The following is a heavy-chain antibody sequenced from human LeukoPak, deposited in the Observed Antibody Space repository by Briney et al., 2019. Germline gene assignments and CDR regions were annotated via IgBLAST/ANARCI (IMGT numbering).Heavy chain of an antibody. CDR3: ARVGSPRRYYYYMDV. V-gene: IGHV4-39*07. Sequence: PSETLSLTCTVSGGSISSSSYYWGWIRQPPGKGLEWIGSIYYSGSTYYNPSLKSRVTISVDTSKNQFSLKLSSVTAADTAVYYCARVGSPRRYYYYMDVWGKGTTVTVSS. J-gene: IGHJ6*03. D-gene: IGHD1-14*01. CDR2: IYYSGST. CDR1: GGSISSSSYY.